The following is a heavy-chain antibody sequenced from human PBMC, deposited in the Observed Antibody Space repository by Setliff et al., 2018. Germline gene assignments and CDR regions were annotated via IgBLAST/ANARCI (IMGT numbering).Heavy chain of an antibody. CDR2: INPRSGGT. CDR3: TRGGFSTSRRDYWYFDL. Sequence: SCKASGYTFTDFHIHWVRQAPGQRPEWMAWINPRSGGTNYAQNIQGRVSMTRDTSSSTAYMELSGLTSDDTAVYYCTRGGFSTSRRDYWYFDLWGRGTLVTVSS. V-gene: IGHV1-2*02. D-gene: IGHD5-18*01. CDR1: GYTFTDFH. J-gene: IGHJ2*01.